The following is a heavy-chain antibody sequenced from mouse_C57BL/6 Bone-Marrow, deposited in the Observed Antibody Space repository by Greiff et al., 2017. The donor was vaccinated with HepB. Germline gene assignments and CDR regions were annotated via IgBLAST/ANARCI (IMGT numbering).Heavy chain of an antibody. Sequence: VQLQQSGAELMKPGASVKLSCKATGYTFTGYWIEWVKQRPGHGLEWIGEILPGSGSTTYNEKFKGKATFTADTSSNTAYMQLSSLTTEDSAIYYCARGGWLLPYDYWGQGTTLTVSS. J-gene: IGHJ2*01. CDR3: ARGGWLLPYDY. V-gene: IGHV1-9*01. D-gene: IGHD2-3*01. CDR2: ILPGSGST. CDR1: GYTFTGYW.